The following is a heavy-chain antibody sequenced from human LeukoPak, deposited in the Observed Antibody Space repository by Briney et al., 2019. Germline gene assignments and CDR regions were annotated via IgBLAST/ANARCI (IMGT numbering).Heavy chain of an antibody. CDR3: ARGRIGGGNRVDY. V-gene: IGHV1-2*06. Sequence: ASVKVSCKASGYTFTGYYMHCVRQAPGQRLEWMGRINPNSGGTNYAQKFQGRVTMTRDTSISTAYMELSRLRSDDTAVYYCARGRIGGGNRVDYWGQGTLVTVSS. D-gene: IGHD4-23*01. CDR2: INPNSGGT. J-gene: IGHJ4*02. CDR1: GYTFTGYY.